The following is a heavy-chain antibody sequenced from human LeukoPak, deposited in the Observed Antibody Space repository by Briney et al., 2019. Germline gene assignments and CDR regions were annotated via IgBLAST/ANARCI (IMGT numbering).Heavy chain of an antibody. J-gene: IGHJ3*02. CDR2: IDPNSGGT. CDR1: GYTLTGYY. D-gene: IGHD3-22*01. V-gene: IGHV1-2*04. Sequence: ASVKVSCKASGYTLTGYYMHWVRQAPGQGLEWMGWIDPNSGGTNYAQKFQGWVTMTRDTSISTAYVELSRLRSDDTAVYYCARSGYYDSSGYYDSGAFDIWGQGTMVTVSS. CDR3: ARSGYYDSSGYYDSGAFDI.